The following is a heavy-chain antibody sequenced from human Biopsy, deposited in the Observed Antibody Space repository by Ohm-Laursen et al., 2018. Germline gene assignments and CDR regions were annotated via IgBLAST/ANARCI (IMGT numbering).Heavy chain of an antibody. CDR3: ARDVKRYCSGTSCYSGYFGMDV. Sequence: SETLSLTCSVSGGSISNYYWSWVRQPPGKGLEWIGYISYSGSTNYNPSLRSRVTISLDTSKNQFSLNLNSVTAADTAVYFCARDVKRYCSGTSCYSGYFGMDVWGQGTTVTVS. CDR2: ISYSGST. D-gene: IGHD2-2*01. CDR1: GGSISNYY. J-gene: IGHJ6*02. V-gene: IGHV4-59*01.